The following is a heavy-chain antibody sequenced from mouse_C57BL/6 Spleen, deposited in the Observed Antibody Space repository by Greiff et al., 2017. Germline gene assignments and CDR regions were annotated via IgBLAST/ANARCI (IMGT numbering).Heavy chain of an antibody. D-gene: IGHD3-2*02. CDR1: GYAFSSYW. CDR2: IYPGDGDT. CDR3: ATETAQASNY. J-gene: IGHJ2*01. V-gene: IGHV1-80*01. Sequence: LQQSGASVKISCKASGYAFSSYWMNWVKQRPGKGLERIGQIYPGDGDTNYNGKFKGKATLTADKSSSTAYMQLSSLTSEDSAVYFCATETAQASNYWGQGTTLTVAS.